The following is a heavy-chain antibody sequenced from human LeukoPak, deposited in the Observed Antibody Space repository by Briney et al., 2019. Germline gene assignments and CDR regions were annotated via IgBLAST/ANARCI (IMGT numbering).Heavy chain of an antibody. CDR3: ARGQRWSDY. D-gene: IGHD4-23*01. CDR1: GFTFSSYS. V-gene: IGHV3-48*01. Sequence: GGSLRLSCAASGFTFSSYSMNWVRQAPGKGLEWVSYISGSSSTIYYADSVKGRFTISRDNAKNSLYLQMNSLRAEDTAVYYCARGQRWSDYWGQGTLVTVSS. CDR2: ISGSSSTI. J-gene: IGHJ4*02.